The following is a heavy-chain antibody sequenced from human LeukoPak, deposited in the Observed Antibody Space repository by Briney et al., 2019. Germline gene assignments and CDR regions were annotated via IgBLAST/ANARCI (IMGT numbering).Heavy chain of an antibody. CDR2: ISSSSSYI. V-gene: IGHV3-21*01. CDR1: GFTFSSYS. Sequence: GGSLRLSCAASGFTFSSYSMNWVRQAPGKGLEWVSSISSSSSYIYYADSVKGRFTISRDNAKNSLYLQMNSLRAEDTAVYYCARDSITYYDFWSGYFYYMDVWGKGTTVTVSS. CDR3: ARDSITYYDFWSGYFYYMDV. D-gene: IGHD3-3*01. J-gene: IGHJ6*03.